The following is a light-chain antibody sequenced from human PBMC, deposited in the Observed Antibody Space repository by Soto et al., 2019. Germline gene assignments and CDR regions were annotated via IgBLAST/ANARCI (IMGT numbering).Light chain of an antibody. Sequence: DIGMARSPSSVSAAVEDRAIITCRASQSISNQLNWYQQKPGKAPKLLIFAASSLQSGVPSRFSGSRSGPDFTLIVSSLQPEDFANYYCQQRYSSPPTFGQVTKV. V-gene: IGKV1-39*01. J-gene: IGKJ1*01. CDR1: QSISNQ. CDR2: AAS. CDR3: QQRYSSPPT.